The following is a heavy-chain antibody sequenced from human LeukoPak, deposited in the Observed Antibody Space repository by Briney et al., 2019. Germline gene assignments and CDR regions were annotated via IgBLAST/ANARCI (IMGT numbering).Heavy chain of an antibody. CDR3: AADYNFWSGYYSFEY. CDR1: GXXFXXSA. CDR2: IVVGSGNT. V-gene: IGHV1-58*01. D-gene: IGHD3-3*01. J-gene: IGHJ4*02. Sequence: KVXCKASGXXFXXSAXQWVRQXRXQRLEXIGWIVVGSGNTNYAQKFQERVTIARDMSTNTAYMELSSQRSEDTAMYYCAADYNFWSGYYSFEYWGQGTLVTVSS.